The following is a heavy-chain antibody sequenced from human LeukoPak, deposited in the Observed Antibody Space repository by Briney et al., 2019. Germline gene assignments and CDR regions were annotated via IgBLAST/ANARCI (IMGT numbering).Heavy chain of an antibody. CDR3: ARRPVPDPWVPGNFDY. Sequence: PGGSLRLSCAASGFTFSSYWMSWVRQAPGKGLEGVANIKQDGSEKYYVDSVKGRFTISRDNAKNSLYLQMNSLRAEDTAVYYCARRPVPDPWVPGNFDYWGQGTLVTVSS. CDR1: GFTFSSYW. D-gene: IGHD3-10*01. J-gene: IGHJ4*02. V-gene: IGHV3-7*01. CDR2: IKQDGSEK.